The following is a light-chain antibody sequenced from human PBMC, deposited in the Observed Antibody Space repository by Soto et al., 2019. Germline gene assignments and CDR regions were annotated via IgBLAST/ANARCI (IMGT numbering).Light chain of an antibody. CDR3: LQDYNHPWT. V-gene: IGKV1-6*01. CDR1: QGIRND. J-gene: IGKJ1*01. CDR2: AAS. Sequence: AIQMTQSPSSLSASVGDRVTITRRASQGIRNDLGWYQQKPGKAPKLLIYAASSLQSGVPSRFSGSGSGTDFTLTISSLQPEDCATYYCLQDYNHPWTCGQGTKVEIK.